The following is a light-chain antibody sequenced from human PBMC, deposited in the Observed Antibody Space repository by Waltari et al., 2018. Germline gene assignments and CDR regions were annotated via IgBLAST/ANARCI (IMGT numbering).Light chain of an antibody. Sequence: SYELTQPPSVSVSPGQTATINCSGHKLGDQYASWYRQKPGQSPVLVIYQDSERPSGIPERFSGSNSGNTATLTISGTQAMDEADYYCQAWHSNTGVFGTGTKVTVL. CDR3: QAWHSNTGV. CDR1: KLGDQY. V-gene: IGLV3-1*01. CDR2: QDS. J-gene: IGLJ1*01.